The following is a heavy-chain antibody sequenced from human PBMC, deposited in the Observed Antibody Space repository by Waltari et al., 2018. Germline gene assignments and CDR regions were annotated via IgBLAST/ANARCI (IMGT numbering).Heavy chain of an antibody. CDR1: GFTFSSYG. Sequence: QVQLVESGGGVVQPGRSLRLSCAASGFTFSSYGMHWVRQAPGKGREWVAVISYDGSNKYYADSVKGRFTISRDNSKNTLYLQMNSLRAEDTAVYYCAKLSTTTNYNWNYVRLGYFDYWGQGTLVTVSS. CDR2: ISYDGSNK. CDR3: AKLSTTTNYNWNYVRLGYFDY. V-gene: IGHV3-30*18. D-gene: IGHD1-7*01. J-gene: IGHJ4*02.